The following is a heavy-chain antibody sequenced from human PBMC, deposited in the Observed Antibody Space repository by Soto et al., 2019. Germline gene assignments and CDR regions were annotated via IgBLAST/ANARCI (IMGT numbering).Heavy chain of an antibody. CDR3: ARSLIAQLTLTASYWFDP. CDR2: IIPIFGTA. Sequence: QVQLVQSGAEVKKPGSSVKVSCKASGGTFSSYAISWVRQAPGQGLEWMGGIIPIFGTANYAQKFQGRVTITADESTSTAYRELSSLRSEDTAVYYCARSLIAQLTLTASYWFDPWGQGTLVTVSS. J-gene: IGHJ5*02. V-gene: IGHV1-69*12. CDR1: GGTFSSYA. D-gene: IGHD2-21*02.